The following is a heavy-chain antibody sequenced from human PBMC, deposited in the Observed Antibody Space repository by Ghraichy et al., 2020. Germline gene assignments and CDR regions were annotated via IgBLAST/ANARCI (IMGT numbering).Heavy chain of an antibody. CDR1: GGSISSYY. V-gene: IGHV4-59*01. Sequence: SETLSLTCTVSGGSISSYYWSWIRQPPGKGLEWIGYIYYSGSTNYNPSLKSRVTISVDTSKNQFSLKLSSVTAADTAVYYCAREMEMGYSYAVGRVWWFDPWGQGTLVTVSS. CDR2: IYYSGST. CDR3: AREMEMGYSYAVGRVWWFDP. J-gene: IGHJ5*02. D-gene: IGHD5-18*01.